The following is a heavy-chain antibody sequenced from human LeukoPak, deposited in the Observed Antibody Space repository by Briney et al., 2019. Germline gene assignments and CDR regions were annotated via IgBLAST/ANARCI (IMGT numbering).Heavy chain of an antibody. V-gene: IGHV3-7*01. J-gene: IGHJ4*02. CDR3: ARDRIAAAGYFDY. Sequence: GGSLRLSCAASGFTFSSYWMSWVRQAPGKGLEWVANIKQDGSEKYYVDSVKGRFTISRDNAKNSLYLQMNSLRAEDTAVYYCARDRIAAAGYFDYWGQGTLVTVSS. CDR1: GFTFSSYW. CDR2: IKQDGSEK. D-gene: IGHD6-13*01.